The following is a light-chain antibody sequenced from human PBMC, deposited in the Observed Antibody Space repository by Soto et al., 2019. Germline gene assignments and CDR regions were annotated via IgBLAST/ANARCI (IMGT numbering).Light chain of an antibody. CDR2: GAS. CDR1: QSVSSSY. CDR3: QRYGSSPYT. Sequence: EIVLTQSPGTLSLSPGERATLSCRASQSVSSSYLAWYQQKPGQAPRLLIYGASSRTTGIPDRFSGSGPGTDFPHTISGLEPEDFAVYYCQRYGSSPYTCGQGTKLEIK. J-gene: IGKJ2*01. V-gene: IGKV3-20*01.